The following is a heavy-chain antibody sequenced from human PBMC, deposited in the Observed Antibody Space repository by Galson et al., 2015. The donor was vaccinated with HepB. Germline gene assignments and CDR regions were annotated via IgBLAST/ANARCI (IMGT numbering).Heavy chain of an antibody. V-gene: IGHV6-1*01. CDR3: ARERLTMVRGSDDYYYGMDV. Sequence: CAISGDSVSSNSAAWNWIRQSPSRGLEWLGRTYYRSKWYNDYAVSVKSRITINPDTSKNQFSLQLNSVTPEDTAVYYCARERLTMVRGSDDYYYGMDVWGQGTTVTVSS. CDR1: GDSVSSNSAA. D-gene: IGHD3-10*01. CDR2: TYYRSKWYN. J-gene: IGHJ6*02.